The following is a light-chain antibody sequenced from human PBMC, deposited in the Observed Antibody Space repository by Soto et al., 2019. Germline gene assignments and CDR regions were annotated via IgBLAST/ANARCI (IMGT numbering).Light chain of an antibody. V-gene: IGKV3-11*01. Sequence: EIALTQSPATLSLSPGKRATLSCLASQSVSRYLAWYQQKPGQAPRLLIYDASNRATGIPARFSGSGSGTDFTLTINNLEPEDFAVYYCQQRSNWPITFGQGTRLEIK. CDR1: QSVSRY. CDR3: QQRSNWPIT. CDR2: DAS. J-gene: IGKJ5*01.